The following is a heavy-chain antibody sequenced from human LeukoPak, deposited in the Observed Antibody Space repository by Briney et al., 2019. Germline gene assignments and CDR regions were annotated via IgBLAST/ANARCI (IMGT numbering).Heavy chain of an antibody. Sequence: GGSLRLSCAASGFTFSSYGMHWVRQAPGKGLEWVAFIRYDGSNKYYADSVKGRFTISRDNSKNTLYLQMNSLRAEDTAVYYCAKVTEWFTPDYFDYWGQGTLVTVSS. CDR1: GFTFSSYG. V-gene: IGHV3-30*02. CDR2: IRYDGSNK. CDR3: AKVTEWFTPDYFDY. J-gene: IGHJ4*02. D-gene: IGHD3-3*01.